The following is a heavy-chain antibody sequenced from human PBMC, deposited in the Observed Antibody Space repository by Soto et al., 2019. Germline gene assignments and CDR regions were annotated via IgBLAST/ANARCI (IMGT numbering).Heavy chain of an antibody. CDR3: ARGDWFHP. Sequence: SSETLSLTCTVSGGSISSGDYYWNWIRQPPGKGLEWIGYIYYTGTTKYNPSLKSRATLSVDTAKNRFSLNLTSLTAADTAVYYCARGDWFHPWGHGTLVTVSS. CDR2: IYYTGTT. CDR1: GGSISSGDYY. V-gene: IGHV4-30-4*01. J-gene: IGHJ5*02.